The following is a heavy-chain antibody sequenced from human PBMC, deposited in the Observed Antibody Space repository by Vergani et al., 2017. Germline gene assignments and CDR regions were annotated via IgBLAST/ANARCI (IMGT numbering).Heavy chain of an antibody. D-gene: IGHD1-1*01. CDR3: ATKSCGTPGCQIGYFRE. CDR2: ISYDGTQK. V-gene: IGHV3-30*03. CDR1: GFTSSYYG. J-gene: IGHJ1*01. Sequence: QVHLVESGGGVVQPGRSLRLSCVVSGFTSSYYGMHWVRQAPGKGLEWVAVISYDGTQKYYADSVKDRFTISRDNSKSTLYLQMNSLRTEDTDVYYCATKSCGTPGCQIGYFREWAQGTLVTVSS.